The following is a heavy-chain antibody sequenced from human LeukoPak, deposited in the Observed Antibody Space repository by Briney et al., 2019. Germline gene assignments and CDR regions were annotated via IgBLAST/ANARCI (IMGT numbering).Heavy chain of an antibody. CDR2: INPNSGGT. V-gene: IGHV1-2*02. CDR3: ARVTAVAYRGNYYYYMDV. Sequence: ASVKVSCKASGYTFTCYYMHWVRQAPGQGLEWMGWINPNSGGTNYAQKFQGRVTMTRHTSISPAYMELSRLRSDDTAVYYCARVTAVAYRGNYYYYMDVWGKGTTVTVSS. D-gene: IGHD6-19*01. CDR1: GYTFTCYY. J-gene: IGHJ6*03.